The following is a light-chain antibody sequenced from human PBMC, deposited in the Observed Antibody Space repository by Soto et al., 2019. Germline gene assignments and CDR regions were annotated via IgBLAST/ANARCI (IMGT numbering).Light chain of an antibody. J-gene: IGKJ1*01. Sequence: DIVMTQSPDSLAVSLGERATINCKSSQSVLYSSNNKNYIAWYQQKTGQPPKLLIYWASTRESGVPDRFSGSGSGTDFTLTISSLQAEDVAVYHCQQYYNTPTFGQGTKVEIK. V-gene: IGKV4-1*01. CDR2: WAS. CDR3: QQYYNTPT. CDR1: QSVLYSSNNKNY.